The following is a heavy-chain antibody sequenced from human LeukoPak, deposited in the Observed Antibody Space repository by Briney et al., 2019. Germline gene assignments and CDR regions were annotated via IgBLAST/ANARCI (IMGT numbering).Heavy chain of an antibody. J-gene: IGHJ5*02. V-gene: IGHV3-23*01. Sequence: GGSLRLSCGTSGFTFSSYGMTWVRQAPGKGLEWVSSINSSGGIAYYADSVKGRFTISRDNSRNTLFLQMNSLRAEDTAIYYCAKDQGELRFDPRGQGTLVTVSS. CDR3: AKDQGELRFDP. D-gene: IGHD1-26*01. CDR2: INSSGGIA. CDR1: GFTFSSYG.